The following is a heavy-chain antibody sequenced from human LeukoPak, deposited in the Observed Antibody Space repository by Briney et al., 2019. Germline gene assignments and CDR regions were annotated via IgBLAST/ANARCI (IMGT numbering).Heavy chain of an antibody. J-gene: IGHJ4*02. CDR1: GFTFSGYS. Sequence: GGSLRLSCVLSGFTFSGYSMIWVRQAPGKGLEWIAYISSSSRTVYYADSVKGRFTISRDNAKNSRYLQMNSLRDEDTAVYYCARETAYSFDYWGQGTLVTVSS. D-gene: IGHD1-26*01. CDR3: ARETAYSFDY. V-gene: IGHV3-48*02. CDR2: ISSSSRTV.